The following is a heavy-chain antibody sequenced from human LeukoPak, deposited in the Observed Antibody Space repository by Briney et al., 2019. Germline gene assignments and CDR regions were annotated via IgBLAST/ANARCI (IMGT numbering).Heavy chain of an antibody. Sequence: GGSLRLSCSASGFTSSGYAMYWVRQAPGKGLEYVSAISSNGGSTYYATSVKGRFTISRDNSKNTLYLQMGSLRPEDMAVYYCSRRGRDYGLDYWGQGTLVTVSS. CDR3: SRRGRDYGLDY. CDR1: GFTSSGYA. J-gene: IGHJ4*02. CDR2: ISSNGGST. V-gene: IGHV3-64*01. D-gene: IGHD4/OR15-4a*01.